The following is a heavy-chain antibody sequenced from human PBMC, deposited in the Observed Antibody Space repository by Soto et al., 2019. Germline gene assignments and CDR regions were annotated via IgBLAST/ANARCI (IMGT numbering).Heavy chain of an antibody. Sequence: QVQLVQSGAEVQKPGSSVKVSCKASGGTFSSYTISWVRQAPGQGLEWMGRIIPILGIANYAQKFQGRVTITAYKSTSTAYMELSSLRSEDTSVYDSARDSPVATMRPYYYYRDVWGKGTTVTVSS. CDR2: IIPILGIA. V-gene: IGHV1-69*08. CDR3: ARDSPVATMRPYYYYRDV. J-gene: IGHJ6*03. CDR1: GGTFSSYT. D-gene: IGHD5-12*01.